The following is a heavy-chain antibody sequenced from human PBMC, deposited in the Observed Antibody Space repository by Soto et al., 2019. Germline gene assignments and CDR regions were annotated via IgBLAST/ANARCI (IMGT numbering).Heavy chain of an antibody. CDR2: IWYDGSNK. J-gene: IGHJ6*02. CDR3: ARVSRYDFWSGYFRPYYYYYGMDV. V-gene: IGHV3-33*01. D-gene: IGHD3-3*01. CDR1: GFTFSSYG. Sequence: GGSPRLSCAASGFTFSSYGMHWVRQAPGKGLEWVAVIWYDGSNKYYADSVKGRFTISRDNSKNTLYLQMNSLRAEDTAVYYCARVSRYDFWSGYFRPYYYYYGMDVWGQGTTVTVSS.